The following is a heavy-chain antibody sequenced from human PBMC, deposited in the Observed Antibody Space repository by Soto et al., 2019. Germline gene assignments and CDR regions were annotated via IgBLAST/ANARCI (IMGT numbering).Heavy chain of an antibody. D-gene: IGHD3-10*01. J-gene: IGHJ5*02. Sequence: SVKVSCKASGGTFSSYAISWVRQAPGQGREWMGGVIPIFGKANYDQKLQGRVTSTADESTSTAYMELSSLRSEDTAVYYGARWYGSGSYYNSLWFDPWGQGTLVTVSS. CDR1: GGTFSSYA. V-gene: IGHV1-69*13. CDR2: VIPIFGKA. CDR3: ARWYGSGSYYNSLWFDP.